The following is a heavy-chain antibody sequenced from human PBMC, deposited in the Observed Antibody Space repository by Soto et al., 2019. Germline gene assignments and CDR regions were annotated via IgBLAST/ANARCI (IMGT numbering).Heavy chain of an antibody. D-gene: IGHD3-10*01. CDR2: IYSGGST. J-gene: IGHJ4*02. V-gene: IGHV3-66*01. CDR1: GFTVSNNY. Sequence: GGSLRLSCAASGFTVSNNYMSWVRQAPGKGLEWVSVIYSGGSTYYADSVKGRFIISRDNSKNTLYLQMNSLRAEDTAVYYCARDGRMYYYASGSYSFDYWGQGTLVTVSS. CDR3: ARDGRMYYYASGSYSFDY.